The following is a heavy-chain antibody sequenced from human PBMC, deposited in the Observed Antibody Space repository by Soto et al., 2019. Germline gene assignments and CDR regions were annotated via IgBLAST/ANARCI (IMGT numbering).Heavy chain of an antibody. CDR3: AGAPPSHTWELPPPFDY. CDR2: INAGNGNT. CDR1: GYTFTSYA. J-gene: IGHJ4*02. D-gene: IGHD1-26*01. Sequence: QVQLVQSGAEVKKPGASVKVSCKASGYTFTSYAMHWVRQAPGQRLEWMGWINAGNGNTKYSQKFQGRVTITRDTSASTACMELSSLGSEDTAVYYCAGAPPSHTWELPPPFDYWGQGALVTDSS. V-gene: IGHV1-3*01.